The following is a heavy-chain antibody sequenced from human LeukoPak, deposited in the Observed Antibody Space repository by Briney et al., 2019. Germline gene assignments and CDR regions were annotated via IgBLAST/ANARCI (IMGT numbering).Heavy chain of an antibody. J-gene: IGHJ4*02. V-gene: IGHV4-39*01. CDR1: GFTFSSYA. Sequence: PGGSLRLSCAASGFTFSSYAMSWVRQPPGKGLEWIGSIYYSGSTYYNPSLKSRVTISVDTSKNQFSLKLSSVTAADTAVYYCASLHYYFDYWGQGTLVTVSS. CDR3: ASLHYYFDY. CDR2: IYYSGST.